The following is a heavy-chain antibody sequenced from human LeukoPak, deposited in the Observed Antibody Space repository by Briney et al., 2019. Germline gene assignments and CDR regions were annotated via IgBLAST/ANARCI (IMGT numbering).Heavy chain of an antibody. D-gene: IGHD4-17*01. V-gene: IGHV1-24*01. Sequence: GASVKVSCKVSGYTLTELSMHWVRQAPGRGLEWMGGFDPEDGETIYAQKFQGRVTMTEDTSTDTAYMELSSLRSEDTAVYYCATGEGMYGDYLDYWGQGTLVTVSS. CDR1: GYTLTELS. CDR3: ATGEGMYGDYLDY. J-gene: IGHJ4*02. CDR2: FDPEDGET.